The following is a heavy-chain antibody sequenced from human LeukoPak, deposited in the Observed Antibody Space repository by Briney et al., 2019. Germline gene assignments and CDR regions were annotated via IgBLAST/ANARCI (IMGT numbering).Heavy chain of an antibody. CDR1: GFTFSRYA. CDR3: AKRRLATLSY. J-gene: IGHJ4*02. Sequence: GGSLRLSCAASGFTFSRYALHWVRQAPGKGLEWVAAISYDGSNKYYAGSVKGRFTISRDNSKNTLYLQMNSLRAEDTAVYYCAKRRLATLSYWGQGTLVTVSS. D-gene: IGHD2-15*01. V-gene: IGHV3-30-3*02. CDR2: ISYDGSNK.